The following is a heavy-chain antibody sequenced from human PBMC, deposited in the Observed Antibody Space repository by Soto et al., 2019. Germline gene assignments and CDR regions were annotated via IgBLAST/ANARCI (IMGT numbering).Heavy chain of an antibody. D-gene: IGHD5-18*01. CDR2: INHSGST. CDR3: ARVPWIQLPYGMDV. CDR1: GGSFIGYY. J-gene: IGHJ6*02. V-gene: IGHV4-34*01. Sequence: SETLSLTCAVYGGSFIGYYWSWSRQPPGKGLEWIGEINHSGSTNYNPSLKSRVTISVDTSKNQFSLKLSSVTAADTAVYYCARVPWIQLPYGMDVWGQGTTVTVSS.